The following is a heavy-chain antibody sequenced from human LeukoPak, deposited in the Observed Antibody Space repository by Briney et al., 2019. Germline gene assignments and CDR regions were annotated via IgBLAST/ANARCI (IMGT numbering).Heavy chain of an antibody. CDR2: ISGNGGST. J-gene: IGHJ4*02. CDR1: GFTFSSYA. D-gene: IGHD4-17*01. CDR3: ATSTVEKPWTIAFDY. Sequence: PGGSLRLSCAASGFTFSSYAMSWVRQAPGKGLEWVSAISGNGGSTYYADSVKGRFTISRDNSKNTLYLQMNSLRAEDTAVYYCATSTVEKPWTIAFDYWGQGTLVTVSS. V-gene: IGHV3-23*01.